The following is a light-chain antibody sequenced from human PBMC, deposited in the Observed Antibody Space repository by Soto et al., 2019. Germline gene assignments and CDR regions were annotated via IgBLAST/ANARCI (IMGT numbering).Light chain of an antibody. Sequence: EILLTQAPATLSLSPGVRATLSCRASQSVSSYFAWYQQKPGQAPRLLTYDASNRATGIPARFSGSGSGTDFTLTISSLEPEDFAVYYCQQRRTWPLTFGQGTRLEI. J-gene: IGKJ5*01. CDR2: DAS. V-gene: IGKV3-11*01. CDR3: QQRRTWPLT. CDR1: QSVSSY.